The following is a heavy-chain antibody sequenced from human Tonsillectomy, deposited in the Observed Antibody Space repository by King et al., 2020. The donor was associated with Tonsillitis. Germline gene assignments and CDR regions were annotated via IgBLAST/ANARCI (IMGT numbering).Heavy chain of an antibody. CDR1: GASISSSNYY. J-gene: IGHJ4*02. D-gene: IGHD6-13*01. CDR2: IYYTGST. Sequence: QLQESGPGLVRPSETLSLTCTVSGASISSSNYYWGWIRQPPGKGPEWIGSIYYTGSTYYNPSLKSRVTISVDTSKNQFSLNLTSVTAADTAVYYCAVCVLFSTSSASWYSPYDYWGQGTLVTVSS. V-gene: IGHV4-39*07. CDR3: AVCVLFSTSSASWYSPYDY.